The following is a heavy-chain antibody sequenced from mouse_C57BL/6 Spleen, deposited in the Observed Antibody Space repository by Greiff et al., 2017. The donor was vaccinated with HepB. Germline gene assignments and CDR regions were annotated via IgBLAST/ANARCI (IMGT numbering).Heavy chain of an antibody. CDR3: ARRDGSSSYFDV. J-gene: IGHJ1*03. CDR1: GFTFSDYG. D-gene: IGHD1-1*01. V-gene: IGHV5-17*01. CDR2: ISSGSSTI. Sequence: DVKLVESGGGLVKPGGSLKLSCAASGFTFSDYGMHWVRQAPEKGLEWVAYISSGSSTIYYADTVKGRFTISRDNAKNTLFLQMTSLRSEDTAMYYWARRDGSSSYFDVWGTGTTVTVSS.